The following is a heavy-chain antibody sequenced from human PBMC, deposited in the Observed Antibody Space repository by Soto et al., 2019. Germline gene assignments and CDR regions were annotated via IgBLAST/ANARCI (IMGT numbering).Heavy chain of an antibody. CDR2: IYYSGKT. V-gene: IGHV4-39*01. D-gene: IGHD6-13*01. CDR3: ARPKTIGAAAGKGWFDP. CDR1: GGSISNSRDY. Sequence: SETLSLTCSVSGGSISNSRDYWGWIRQPPGKGLEWIATIYYSGKTYYNPSLKSRVTISVDTSKNQFSLKLTSVTAADMAMYYCARPKTIGAAAGKGWFDPWGQGTLVTVSS. J-gene: IGHJ5*02.